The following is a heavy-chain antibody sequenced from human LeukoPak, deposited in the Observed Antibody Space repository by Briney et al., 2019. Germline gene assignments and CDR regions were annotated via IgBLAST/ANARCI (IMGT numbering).Heavy chain of an antibody. CDR2: ISYDGSNK. D-gene: IGHD2-21*02. Sequence: GGSLRLSCAASGFTFSSYSMNWVRQAPGKGLEWVAVISYDGSNKYYADSVKGRFTISRDNSKNTLYLQMNSPRAEDTAVYYCAKSTGDWNYDYWGQGTLVTGSS. J-gene: IGHJ4*02. CDR1: GFTFSSYS. CDR3: AKSTGDWNYDY. V-gene: IGHV3-30*18.